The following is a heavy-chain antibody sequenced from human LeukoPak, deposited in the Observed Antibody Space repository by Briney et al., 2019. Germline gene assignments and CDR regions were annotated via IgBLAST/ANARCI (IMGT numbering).Heavy chain of an antibody. CDR2: IYHSGST. V-gene: IGHV4-30-2*01. J-gene: IGHJ5*02. D-gene: IGHD6-25*01. CDR3: ARAGSLGWFDP. Sequence: SETLSLTCTVSGGSISSGGYYWSWIRQPPGKGLEWIGYIYHSGSTYYNPSLKSRVTISVDRSKNQFSLKPSSVTAADTAVYYCARAGSLGWFDPWGQGTLVTVSS. CDR1: GGSISSGGYY.